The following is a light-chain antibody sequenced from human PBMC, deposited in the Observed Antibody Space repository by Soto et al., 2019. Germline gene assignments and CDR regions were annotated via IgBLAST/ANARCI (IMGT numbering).Light chain of an antibody. V-gene: IGKV3-15*01. J-gene: IGKJ5*01. Sequence: EIVLTQSPATLSLSPGERATLSCRASQSVSSYLAWYQQKPGQAPRLLIYDASTRATGIPARFSGSGSGTEFTLTITSLQSEDFALYYCQQYNDWPLTFGQGTRLEIK. CDR3: QQYNDWPLT. CDR1: QSVSSY. CDR2: DAS.